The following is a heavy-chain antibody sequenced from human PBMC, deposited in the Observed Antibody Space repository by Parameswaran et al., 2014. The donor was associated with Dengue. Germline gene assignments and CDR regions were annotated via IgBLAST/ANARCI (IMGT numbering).Heavy chain of an antibody. CDR3: AREREKHDYYYGMDV. Sequence: SWVRQAPGQGLEWMGGIIPIFGTANYAQKFQSRVTITADESTSTAYMELSSLRSEDTAVYYCAREREKHDYYYGMDVWGQGTTVTVSS. J-gene: IGHJ6*02. CDR2: IIPIFGTA. V-gene: IGHV1-69*01.